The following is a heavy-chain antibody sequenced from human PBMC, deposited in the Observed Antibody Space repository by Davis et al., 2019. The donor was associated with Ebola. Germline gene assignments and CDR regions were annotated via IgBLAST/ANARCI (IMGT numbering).Heavy chain of an antibody. CDR2: ISSNGGST. Sequence: GGSLRLSCAASGFTFSSYAMHWVRQAPGKGLQYVSGISSNGGSTYYANSVKGRFTISRDNSKNTLYLQMGSLRAEDMAVYYCARALATVVTPIDAFDIWGQGTMVTVSS. CDR3: ARALATVVTPIDAFDI. V-gene: IGHV3-64*01. J-gene: IGHJ3*02. CDR1: GFTFSSYA. D-gene: IGHD3-10*01.